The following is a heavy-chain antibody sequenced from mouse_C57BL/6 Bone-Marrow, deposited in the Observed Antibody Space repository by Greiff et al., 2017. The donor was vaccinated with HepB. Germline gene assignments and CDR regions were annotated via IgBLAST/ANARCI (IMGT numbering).Heavy chain of an antibody. J-gene: IGHJ1*03. CDR3: ARRPPDYYGSSYWYFDV. CDR1: GYTFTSYD. CDR2: LYPRDGST. V-gene: IGHV1-85*01. D-gene: IGHD1-1*01. Sequence: VQRVESGPELVKPGASVKLSCKASGYTFTSYDINWVKQRPGQGLEWIGWLYPRDGSTKYNETFKGKATLTVDTSSSTAYMELHSLTSEDSAVYFCARRPPDYYGSSYWYFDVWGTGTTVTVSS.